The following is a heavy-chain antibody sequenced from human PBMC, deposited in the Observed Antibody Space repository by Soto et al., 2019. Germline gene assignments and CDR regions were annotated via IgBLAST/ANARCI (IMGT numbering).Heavy chain of an antibody. CDR3: ARDPNYYDSDDAFDI. V-gene: IGHV4-61*01. Sequence: SETLSLTCTVSGGSVSSGSYYWSWIRQPPGKGLEWIGYIYYSGSTNYNPSLKSRVTISVDTSKNQFSLKLSSVTAADTAVYYCARDPNYYDSDDAFDIWGQGTMVNVSS. CDR1: GGSVSSGSYY. J-gene: IGHJ3*02. CDR2: IYYSGST. D-gene: IGHD3-22*01.